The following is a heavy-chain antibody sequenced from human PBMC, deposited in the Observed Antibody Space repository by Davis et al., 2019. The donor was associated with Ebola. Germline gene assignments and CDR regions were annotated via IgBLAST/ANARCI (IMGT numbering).Heavy chain of an antibody. D-gene: IGHD3-22*01. CDR2: IYSGGDT. V-gene: IGHV3-53*01. CDR3: DSGYYLRYFDF. J-gene: IGHJ4*02. Sequence: GESLKISCASSGSTASSNYMSWVRQAPGKGLEWISVIYSGGDTYHAESVKGRFTISMDISKNILYLQMNSLGAEDTAVYYCDSGYYLRYFDFWGLGTLVTVSS. CDR1: GSTASSNY.